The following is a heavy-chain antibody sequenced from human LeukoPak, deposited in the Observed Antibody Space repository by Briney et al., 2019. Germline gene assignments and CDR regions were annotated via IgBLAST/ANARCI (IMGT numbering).Heavy chain of an antibody. D-gene: IGHD6-13*01. CDR2: ISTSSSYI. CDR1: GFTFSNYD. V-gene: IGHV3-21*01. J-gene: IGHJ4*02. CDR3: ARGWQQLVL. Sequence: GGSLRLSCAASGFTFSNYDMNWVRQAPGKGLGWVSSISTSSSYIYYADSVKGRFTISRDNAKNSLYLQVNSLRAEDTAAYYCARGWQQLVLWGQGTLVTVSS.